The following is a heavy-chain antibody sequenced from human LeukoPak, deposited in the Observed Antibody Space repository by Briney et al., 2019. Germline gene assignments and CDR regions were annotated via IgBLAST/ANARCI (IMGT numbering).Heavy chain of an antibody. J-gene: IGHJ5*02. D-gene: IGHD2-15*01. V-gene: IGHV5-51*01. CDR3: ARQEYCSGGSCYTWFDP. CDR1: GYRFSIYW. Sequence: GESLKISCKGSGYRFSIYWIAWVRQMPGKGLEWLGIIYPGDSDTRYSPSFQGQVTVSVDNSINTAYLQWSSLKASDTAMYYCARQEYCSGGSCYTWFDPWGQGTLVTVSS. CDR2: IYPGDSDT.